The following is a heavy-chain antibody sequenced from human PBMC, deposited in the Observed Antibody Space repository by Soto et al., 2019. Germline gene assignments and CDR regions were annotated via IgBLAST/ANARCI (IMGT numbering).Heavy chain of an antibody. J-gene: IGHJ1*01. CDR3: TRDIGGKGAY. D-gene: IGHD3-10*01. CDR2: IDEYGSTI. Sequence: EVQLVESGGGLVQPGGSLRLSCAASGFTFSSYWMHWVRQVPGKGLLWVSRIDEYGSTISYADSVKGRFTISRDNARNTLYLEMNSLRAEDTALYYCTRDIGGKGAYWGPGTLVTVSS. V-gene: IGHV3-74*01. CDR1: GFTFSSYW.